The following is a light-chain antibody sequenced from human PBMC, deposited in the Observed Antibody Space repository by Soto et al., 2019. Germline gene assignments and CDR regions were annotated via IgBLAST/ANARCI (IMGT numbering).Light chain of an antibody. CDR2: EGN. CDR1: NL. J-gene: IGLJ2*01. Sequence: QSVLTQLASVSGSPGQSITISCTYNLVSWYQQHPGKAPKLMIYEGNKRPSGVSNRFSGSKSGNTASLTISGLQAEDEADYYCCSYAGQRVVFGGGTKLTVL. V-gene: IGLV2-23*01. CDR3: CSYAGQRVV.